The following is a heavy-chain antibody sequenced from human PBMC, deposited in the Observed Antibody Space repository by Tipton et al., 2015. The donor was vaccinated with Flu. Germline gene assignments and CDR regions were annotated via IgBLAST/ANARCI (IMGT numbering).Heavy chain of an antibody. V-gene: IGHV4-59*08. D-gene: IGHD4-11*01. Sequence: TLSLTCTVSGGSIGSYYWNWLRQPPGKGLEWIGNIHRTGNTYHNPSLKGRVTISVDTSKNQFSLKLSSVTAADTAVYYCVRRDYSNYVSEPKNWFDPWGQGTLVTVSS. CDR3: VRRDYSNYVSEPKNWFDP. CDR2: IHRTGNT. J-gene: IGHJ5*02. CDR1: GGSIGSYY.